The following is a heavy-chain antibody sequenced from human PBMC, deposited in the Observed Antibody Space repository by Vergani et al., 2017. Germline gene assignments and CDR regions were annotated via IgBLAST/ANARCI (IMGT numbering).Heavy chain of an antibody. J-gene: IGHJ4*02. Sequence: EVQLVESGGGLVKPGGSLRLSCAASGFTFSSYSMNWVRQAPGKGLEWVSSISSSSSYIYYADSVKGRFPISRDKAKNSLYLQMNSLRAEDTAVYYCARGRETITMIVVVITEGEFDYWGQGTLVTVSS. CDR3: ARGRETITMIVVVITEGEFDY. CDR1: GFTFSSYS. V-gene: IGHV3-21*01. D-gene: IGHD3-22*01. CDR2: ISSSSSYI.